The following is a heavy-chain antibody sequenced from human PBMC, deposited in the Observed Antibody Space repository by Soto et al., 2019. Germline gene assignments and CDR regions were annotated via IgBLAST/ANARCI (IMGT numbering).Heavy chain of an antibody. CDR1: GGTFSSYT. Sequence: GASVKVSCKASGGTFSSYTISWVRQAPGQGLEWMGGIIPILGIANYAQKFQGRVTITADKSTSTAHMELSSLRSEDTAVYYCARGLDLAAAGTGDYWGQGTLVTISS. J-gene: IGHJ4*02. D-gene: IGHD6-13*01. CDR2: IIPILGIA. V-gene: IGHV1-69*10. CDR3: ARGLDLAAAGTGDY.